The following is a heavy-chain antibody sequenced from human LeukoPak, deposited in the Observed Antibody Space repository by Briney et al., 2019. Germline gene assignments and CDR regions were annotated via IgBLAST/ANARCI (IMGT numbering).Heavy chain of an antibody. Sequence: GGSLRLSCAASGFTFSSYSMNWVRQAPGKGLEWVSSISSSSSYIYYADSVKGRFTISRDNAKNSLYLQMNSLRAEDTAVYYCASRIAVAGTQDYWGQGALVTVSS. D-gene: IGHD6-19*01. CDR1: GFTFSSYS. CDR2: ISSSSSYI. V-gene: IGHV3-21*01. J-gene: IGHJ4*02. CDR3: ASRIAVAGTQDY.